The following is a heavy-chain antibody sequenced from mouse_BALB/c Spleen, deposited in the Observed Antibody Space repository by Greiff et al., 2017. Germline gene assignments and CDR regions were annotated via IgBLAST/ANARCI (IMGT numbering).Heavy chain of an antibody. CDR2: ISSGGST. CDR3: AREGMGLRRGFAY. CDR1: GFTFSSYA. Sequence: EVKVEESGGGLVKPGGSLKLSCAASGFTFSSYAMSWVRQTPEKRLEWVASISSGGSTYYPDSVKGRFTISRDNARNILYLQMSSLRSEDTAMYYCAREGMGLRRGFAYWGQGTLVTVSA. J-gene: IGHJ3*01. D-gene: IGHD2-4*01. V-gene: IGHV5-6-5*01.